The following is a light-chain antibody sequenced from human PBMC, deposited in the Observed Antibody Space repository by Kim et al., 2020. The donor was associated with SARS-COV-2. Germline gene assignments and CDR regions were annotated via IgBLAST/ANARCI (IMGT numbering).Light chain of an antibody. J-gene: IGLJ1*01. CDR1: TSNLVITT. V-gene: IGLV1-44*01. CDR3: AACNDSLRGDV. CDR2: SNH. Sequence: TISCSGRTSNLVITTVPCDQQLSGPVPTLLFYSNHHRPPSAPDRFSPSKSGTSASLAISGLQSEDEADYYCAACNDSLRGDVFGTGTKVTVL.